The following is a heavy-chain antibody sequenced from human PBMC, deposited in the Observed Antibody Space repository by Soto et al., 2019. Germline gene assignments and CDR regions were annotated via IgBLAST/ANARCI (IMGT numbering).Heavy chain of an antibody. D-gene: IGHD6-13*01. V-gene: IGHV3-9*01. J-gene: IGHJ4*02. Sequence: GGSLRLSCAASGFTFDDYAMHLVRQAPGKGLEWVSGISWNSGSIGYADSVKGRFTISRDNAKNFLYLQMNSLRAEDTALYYCAKDIGSGIAAAGGDYWGQGT. CDR1: GFTFDDYA. CDR3: AKDIGSGIAAAGGDY. CDR2: ISWNSGSI.